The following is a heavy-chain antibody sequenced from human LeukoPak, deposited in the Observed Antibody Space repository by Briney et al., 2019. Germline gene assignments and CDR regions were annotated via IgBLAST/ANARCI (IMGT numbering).Heavy chain of an antibody. CDR1: GGSFSGYY. CDR3: ARGTDIVVVVAASTFDP. Sequence: PSETLSLPCAVYGGSFSGYYWSWIRQPPGKGLEWIGEINHSGSTNYNPSLKSRVTISVGTSKNQFSLKLSSVTAADTAVYYCARGTDIVVVVAASTFDPWGQGTLVTVSS. D-gene: IGHD2-15*01. CDR2: INHSGST. V-gene: IGHV4-34*01. J-gene: IGHJ5*02.